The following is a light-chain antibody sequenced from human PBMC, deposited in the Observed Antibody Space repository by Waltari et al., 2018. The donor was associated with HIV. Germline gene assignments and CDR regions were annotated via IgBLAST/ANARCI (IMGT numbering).Light chain of an antibody. J-gene: IGLJ3*02. Sequence: QSVVTQPPSASGTPGQRVTISCSGSDSNIGSIYVYWYKDLPGTVPKLLIYKNKQRSSGVPERFSGSKSDTSASLAISGLRSEDEADYYCASWDDNLNSWVFGGGTKLTVL. V-gene: IGLV1-47*01. CDR1: DSNIGSIY. CDR2: KNK. CDR3: ASWDDNLNSWV.